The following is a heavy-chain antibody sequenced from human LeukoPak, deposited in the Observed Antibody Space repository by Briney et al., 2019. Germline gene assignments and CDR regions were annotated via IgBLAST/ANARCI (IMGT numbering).Heavy chain of an antibody. CDR1: GYTFTGYY. CDR2: INPNSGGT. CDR3: ARDLGGTYSQPYYFDY. V-gene: IGHV1-2*02. J-gene: IGHJ4*02. Sequence: GASVKVSCKASGYTFTGYYMHWVRQAPGQGLEWMGWINPNSGGTNYAQNFQGRVTMTRDTSISTAYMELSRLTSDDTAVFYCARDLGGTYSQPYYFDYWGQGTLVTVSS. D-gene: IGHD1-26*01.